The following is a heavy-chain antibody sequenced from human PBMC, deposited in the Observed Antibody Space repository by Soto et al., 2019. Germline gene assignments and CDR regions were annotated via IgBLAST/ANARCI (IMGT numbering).Heavy chain of an antibody. J-gene: IGHJ6*02. D-gene: IGHD2-8*01. Sequence: QVQLQESDPGLVEPSETLSLTCTVSGGSVTSYYWSWIRQPAGQGLDWIGRIYTSGNTDYNPSLERRVTMSIDTSKNQFSLKLHSVTAAGTGVYDCERDGVGPHGRDFWGQGTTVTVSS. CDR1: GGSVTSYY. V-gene: IGHV4-4*07. CDR2: IYTSGNT. CDR3: ERDGVGPHGRDF.